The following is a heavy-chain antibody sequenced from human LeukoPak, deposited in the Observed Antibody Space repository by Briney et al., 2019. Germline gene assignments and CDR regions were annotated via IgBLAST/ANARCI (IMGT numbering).Heavy chain of an antibody. Sequence: SETLSLTCAVSGGSISSGGYYWSWLRQHPGKGLEWIGYIYYSGSTYYNPSLKSRVTISVDTSKNQFSLKLSSVTAADTAVYYCARGDSGESFDYWGQGTLVTVSS. D-gene: IGHD3-10*01. CDR3: ARGDSGESFDY. J-gene: IGHJ4*02. CDR2: IYYSGST. CDR1: GGSISSGGYY. V-gene: IGHV4-31*11.